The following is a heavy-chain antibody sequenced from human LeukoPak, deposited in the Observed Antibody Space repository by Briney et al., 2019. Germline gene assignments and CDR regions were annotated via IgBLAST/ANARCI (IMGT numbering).Heavy chain of an antibody. J-gene: IGHJ4*02. CDR2: ISSSGNTK. CDR1: GFTFSSHS. V-gene: IGHV3-48*02. Sequence: GGSLRLSCAGSGFTFSSHSMNWVRQAPGKGLEWVSYISSSGNTKHYVDSVKGRFTISRDNAKNSVYLQMNSLRDEDTAVYYCARDLTSVPTRWGRGTLVTVSS. CDR3: ARDLTSVPTR. D-gene: IGHD4-17*01.